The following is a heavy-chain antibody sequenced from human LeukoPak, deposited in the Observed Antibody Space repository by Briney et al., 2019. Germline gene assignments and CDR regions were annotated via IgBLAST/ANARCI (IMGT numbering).Heavy chain of an antibody. CDR3: AREYSSSFPYYYYYMDV. CDR1: GFTVSSNY. V-gene: IGHV3-66*02. CDR2: IYSGGST. Sequence: GGSLRLSCAASGFTVSSNYMSCVRQAPGKGLEWVSVIYSGGSTYYADSVKGRFTISRDNSKNTLYLQMNSLRAEDTAVYYCAREYSSSFPYYYYYMDVWGKGTTVTVSS. D-gene: IGHD6-6*01. J-gene: IGHJ6*03.